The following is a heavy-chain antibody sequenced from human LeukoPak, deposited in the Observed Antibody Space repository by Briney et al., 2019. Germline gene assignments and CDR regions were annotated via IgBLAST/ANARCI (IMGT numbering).Heavy chain of an antibody. D-gene: IGHD4-11*01. CDR3: ARHGGAYSFDY. Sequence: SETLSLTCTVSGGSISNYYWSWVRQPPGKGLEWIGCIYYIGSTNYHPSLKSRVTISPDTSKNQFSLELSSVTAADTAVYYCARHGGAYSFDYWGQGALVTVSS. V-gene: IGHV4-59*08. CDR2: IYYIGST. CDR1: GGSISNYY. J-gene: IGHJ4*02.